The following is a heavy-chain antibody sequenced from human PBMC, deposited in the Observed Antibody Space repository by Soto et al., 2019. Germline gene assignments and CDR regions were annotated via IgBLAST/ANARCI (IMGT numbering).Heavy chain of an antibody. J-gene: IGHJ4*02. Sequence: QLQLQESGPGLVKPSETLSLTCTVSGGSISSSSYYWGWIRQPPGKGLEWIGSIYYSGSTYYNPSLKSRVTISVHTSKNQFSLKLSSVTAADTAVYYCATLWFGESPYWGQGTLVTVSS. V-gene: IGHV4-39*01. CDR3: ATLWFGESPY. CDR2: IYYSGST. CDR1: GGSISSSSYY. D-gene: IGHD3-10*01.